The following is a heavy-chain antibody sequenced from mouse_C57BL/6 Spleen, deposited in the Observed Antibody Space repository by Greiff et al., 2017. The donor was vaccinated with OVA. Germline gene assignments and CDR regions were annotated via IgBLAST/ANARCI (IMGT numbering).Heavy chain of an antibody. CDR1: GFTFSSYA. V-gene: IGHV5-4*01. CDR3: ARDAPPSDAMDY. J-gene: IGHJ4*01. Sequence: EVKLMESGGGLVKPGGSLKLSCAASGFTFSSYAMSWVRQTPEKRLEWVATISDGGSYTYYPDNVKGRFTISRDNAKNNLYLQMSHLKSEDTAMYYCARDAPPSDAMDYWGQGTSVTVSS. CDR2: ISDGGSYT.